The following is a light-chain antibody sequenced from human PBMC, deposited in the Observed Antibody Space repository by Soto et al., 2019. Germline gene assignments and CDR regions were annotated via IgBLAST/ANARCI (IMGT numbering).Light chain of an antibody. CDR1: QNVNTN. J-gene: IGKJ1*01. Sequence: EIMGTQSPATLSVSPGYRATLSGMASQNVNTNFAWYQQKPGQAPRLLIHGASRRATGIPDRFSGSGSGTEFTLTISSLQSEDFAVYYCQQYNNWHRTFGQGTKVDI. V-gene: IGKV3D-15*01. CDR3: QQYNNWHRT. CDR2: GAS.